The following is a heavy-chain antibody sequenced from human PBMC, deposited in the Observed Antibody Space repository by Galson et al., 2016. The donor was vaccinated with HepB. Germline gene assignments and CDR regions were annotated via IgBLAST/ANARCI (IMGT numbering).Heavy chain of an antibody. V-gene: IGHV4-34*01. D-gene: IGHD3-10*01. J-gene: IGHJ6*02. CDR3: ARDRGRGGRRMDV. CDR2: INHSGST. CDR1: GGSSSGYY. Sequence: SETLSRTCAVYGGSSSGYYWSWIRQPPGKGLEWIGEINHSGSTNYNPSLKSRVTISVDTSKNQFSLKLTSVTAADTAVYYCARDRGRGGRRMDVWCQGTTVTVSS.